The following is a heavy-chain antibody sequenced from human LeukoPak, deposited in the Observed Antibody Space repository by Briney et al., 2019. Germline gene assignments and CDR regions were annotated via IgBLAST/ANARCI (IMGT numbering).Heavy chain of an antibody. J-gene: IGHJ2*01. CDR1: GGSISSGGYS. CDR3: ASYIVATDNWYFDL. CDR2: IYHSGST. V-gene: IGHV4-30-2*01. Sequence: SETLSLTCAVSGGSISSGGYSWSWIRQPPGKGLKWIGYIYHSGSTYYNPSLKSRVTISVDRSKNQFSLKLSSVTAADTAVYYCASYIVATDNWYFDLWGRGTLVTVSS. D-gene: IGHD5-12*01.